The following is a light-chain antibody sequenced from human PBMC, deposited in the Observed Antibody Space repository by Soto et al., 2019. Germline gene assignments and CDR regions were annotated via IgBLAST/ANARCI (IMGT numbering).Light chain of an antibody. CDR3: QQYDYYWT. V-gene: IGKV1-5*03. Sequence: DIQMTQSPSTLSASVGDRVTITCRASQSINGWLAWYQQKPGRAPNLLIYKASTLESGVPSRFSGSGSGTEFTLTISSLQPDDFATYYCQQYDYYWTFGQGTKVELK. CDR2: KAS. CDR1: QSINGW. J-gene: IGKJ1*01.